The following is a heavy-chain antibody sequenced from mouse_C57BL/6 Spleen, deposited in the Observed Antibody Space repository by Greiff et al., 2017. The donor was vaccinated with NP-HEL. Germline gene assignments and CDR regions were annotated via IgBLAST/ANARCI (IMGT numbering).Heavy chain of an antibody. D-gene: IGHD1-1*01. J-gene: IGHJ1*03. CDR1: GFTFTDYY. CDR2: IRNKANGYTT. V-gene: IGHV7-3*01. Sequence: EVMLVESGGGLVQPGGSLSLSCAASGFTFTDYYMSWVRQPPGKALEWLGFIRNKANGYTTEYSASVKGRFTISRDNSQSILYLQMNALRAEDSATYYCARRDYGSPNWYFDVWGTGTTVTVSS. CDR3: ARRDYGSPNWYFDV.